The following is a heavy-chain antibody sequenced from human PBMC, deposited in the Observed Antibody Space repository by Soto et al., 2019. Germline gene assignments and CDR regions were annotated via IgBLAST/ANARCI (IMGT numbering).Heavy chain of an antibody. CDR2: ISSSSSYI. V-gene: IGHV3-21*01. D-gene: IGHD6-13*01. CDR1: GFTFSSYS. J-gene: IGHJ4*02. CDR3: ARDAAAGIAAVNDY. Sequence: EVQLVESGGGLVKPGGSLRLSCAASGFTFSSYSMNWVRQAPGKGLEWVSSISSSSSYIYYADSVKGRFTISRDNAKNSLYLQMNSLRAEDTAVYYCARDAAAGIAAVNDYWGQGTLVTVSS.